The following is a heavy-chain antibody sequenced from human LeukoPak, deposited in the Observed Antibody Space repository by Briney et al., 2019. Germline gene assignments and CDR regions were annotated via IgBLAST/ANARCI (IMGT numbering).Heavy chain of an antibody. Sequence: ASVTVSFTASGYTFTSYGISWVRQAPGQGHEWMGWISAYNGNTNYAQKLQGRVTMTTDTSTSTAYMELRSLRSDDTAVYYCARDGGYCSSTSCYRGHGMDVWGQGTTVTVSS. J-gene: IGHJ6*02. V-gene: IGHV1-18*01. CDR2: ISAYNGNT. CDR1: GYTFTSYG. D-gene: IGHD2-2*01. CDR3: ARDGGYCSSTSCYRGHGMDV.